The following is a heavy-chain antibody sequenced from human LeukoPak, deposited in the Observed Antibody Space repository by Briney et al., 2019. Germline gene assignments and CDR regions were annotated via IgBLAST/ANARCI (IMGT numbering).Heavy chain of an antibody. Sequence: GASVTVSCTASGYTFTGYYMHWVRQAPGQGLEWMGWINPNSGGTNYAQKFQGRVTMTRDTSISTAYMELSRLRSDDTAVYYCARDFGATADAFDIWGQGTMVTVSS. CDR3: ARDFGATADAFDI. D-gene: IGHD3-16*01. J-gene: IGHJ3*02. CDR2: INPNSGGT. CDR1: GYTFTGYY. V-gene: IGHV1-2*02.